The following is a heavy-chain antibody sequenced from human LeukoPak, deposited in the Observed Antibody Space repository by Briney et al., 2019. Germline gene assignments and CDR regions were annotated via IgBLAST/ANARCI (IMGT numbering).Heavy chain of an antibody. CDR3: ARARGTYYYYAMDV. D-gene: IGHD1-26*01. J-gene: IGHJ6*02. CDR1: GFTLSTYS. V-gene: IGHV3-21*01. Sequence: GGSLRLSCAASGFTLSTYSMNWVRQAPGKGLEWVSSISSSSNYFYYADSVKGRFTISRDSAKNSLYLQMNSLRAEDTAVYYCARARGTYYYYAMDVWGQGTTVTVSS. CDR2: ISSSSNYF.